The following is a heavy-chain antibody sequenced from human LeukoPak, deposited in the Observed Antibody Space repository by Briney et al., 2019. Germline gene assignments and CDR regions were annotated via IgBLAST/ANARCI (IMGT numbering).Heavy chain of an antibody. CDR2: IAYAGT. Sequence: GGSLRLSCAASGFTFSAYAMTWVRQAPGKGLEWISTIAYAGTFYADSVKGQFTLSRDDSKDTLSLQMNSLRAEDTALYYCVKGLHLLDVWGEGTSVTVSS. J-gene: IGHJ6*04. CDR3: VKGLHLLDV. CDR1: GFTFSAYA. V-gene: IGHV3-23*01.